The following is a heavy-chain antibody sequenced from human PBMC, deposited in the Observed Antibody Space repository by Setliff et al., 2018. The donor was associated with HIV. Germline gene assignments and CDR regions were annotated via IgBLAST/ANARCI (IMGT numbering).Heavy chain of an antibody. CDR3: ARPTNIDTLYYGSQSFYMYYYGMDV. CDR1: GFTFSSYD. CDR2: ISYDGSNK. D-gene: IGHD3-10*01. J-gene: IGHJ6*02. V-gene: IGHV3-30*12. Sequence: GSLRLSCVASGFTFSSYDMHWVRQAPGKGLEWVAVISYDGSNKYYADSVKGRFTISRDNAKNSLYLQMNSLRAEDTAVYFCARPTNIDTLYYGSQSFYMYYYGMDVWGQGTTVTVSS.